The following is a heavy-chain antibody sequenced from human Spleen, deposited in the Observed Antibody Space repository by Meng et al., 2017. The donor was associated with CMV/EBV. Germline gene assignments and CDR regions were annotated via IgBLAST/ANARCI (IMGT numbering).Heavy chain of an antibody. CDR1: GFTFSSYG. CDR3: AKGTSSPWYYYYGMDV. J-gene: IGHJ6*02. D-gene: IGHD6-13*01. CDR2: IRYDGSNK. Sequence: GGSLRLSCAASGFTFSSYGMHWVRQAPGKGLEWVAFIRYDGSNKYYADSVKGRFTISRDNSKNTLYLQMNSLRAEDTAVYYCAKGTSSPWYYYYGMDVWGQGTTVTVSS. V-gene: IGHV3-30*02.